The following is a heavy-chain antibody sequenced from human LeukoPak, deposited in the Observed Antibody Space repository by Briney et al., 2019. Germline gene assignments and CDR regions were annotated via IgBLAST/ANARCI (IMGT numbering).Heavy chain of an antibody. CDR2: INYSGKT. CDR3: ARGRSKTWNY. D-gene: IGHD1-1*01. J-gene: IGHJ4*02. CDR1: GGSFSGYY. V-gene: IGHV4-34*01. Sequence: PSETLSLTCAVYGGSFSGYYWSWTRQSPGKGLEWIGEINYSGKTKYNPSLKSRVTISIDTSKRQFSLSLTSVTAADTALYYCARGRSKTWNYWGQGTLVTVSS.